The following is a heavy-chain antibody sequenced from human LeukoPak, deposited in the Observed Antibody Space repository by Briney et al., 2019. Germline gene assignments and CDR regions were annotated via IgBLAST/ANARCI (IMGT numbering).Heavy chain of an antibody. CDR2: INPNSGGT. J-gene: IGHJ4*02. CDR1: GYIFTDYY. CDR3: AREAMYSYGNNFDY. D-gene: IGHD5-18*01. V-gene: IGHV1/OR15-1*02. Sequence: GTSVKVSCKASGYIFTDYYMHWVRQAPGQELGWMGRINPNSGGTNYAQKLQGRVTMTRDTSISTAYTELSSLRSEDTATYYCAREAMYSYGNNFDYWGQGTLVTVSS.